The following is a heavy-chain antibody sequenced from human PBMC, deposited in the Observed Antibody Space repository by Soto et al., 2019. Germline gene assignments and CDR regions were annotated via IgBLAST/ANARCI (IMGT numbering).Heavy chain of an antibody. CDR2: IFSNDEK. CDR1: GFSLSNARMG. CDR3: ARTTTLRDGYKWHWYFDL. J-gene: IGHJ2*01. D-gene: IGHD5-12*01. V-gene: IGHV2-26*01. Sequence: QVTLKESGPVLVKPTETLTLTCTVSGFSLSNARMGVSWIRQPPGKALEWLAHIFSNDEKSYSTSLKSRLTISKDTSKSQVVLTMTNMDPLDTATYYCARTTTLRDGYKWHWYFDLWGRGTLVTVSS.